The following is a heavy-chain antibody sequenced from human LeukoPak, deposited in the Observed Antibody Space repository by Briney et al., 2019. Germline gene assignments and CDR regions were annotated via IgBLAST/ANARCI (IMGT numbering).Heavy chain of an antibody. CDR1: GFTFSNAW. CDR3: ARGLPNYYGVDV. Sequence: GGSLRLSCAASGFTFSNAWMSWVRQAPGKGLEWVSHITTGDSTYYPDSVKGRFTVSRDSSKNTLYLQMNSLRADDTAVYYCARGLPNYYGVDVWGQGTTVTVSS. V-gene: IGHV3-53*01. CDR2: ITTGDST. J-gene: IGHJ6*02.